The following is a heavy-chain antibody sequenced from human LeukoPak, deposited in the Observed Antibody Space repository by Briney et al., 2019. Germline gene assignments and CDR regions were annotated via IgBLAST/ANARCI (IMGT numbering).Heavy chain of an antibody. Sequence: SETLSLTCTVSGGSISSYYWSWIRQPAGKGLEWIGRIYTSGSTNYNPSLKSRVTMSVDTSKNQFSLKLGSVTAADTAVYYCARDGPTYYGSGSYSDYWGQGTLVTVSS. D-gene: IGHD3-10*01. CDR1: GGSISSYY. J-gene: IGHJ4*02. CDR2: IYTSGST. V-gene: IGHV4-4*07. CDR3: ARDGPTYYGSGSYSDY.